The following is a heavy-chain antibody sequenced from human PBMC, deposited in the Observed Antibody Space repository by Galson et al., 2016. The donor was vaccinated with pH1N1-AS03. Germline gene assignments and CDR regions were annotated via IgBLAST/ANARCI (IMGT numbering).Heavy chain of an antibody. CDR2: ITSSGGSGPTI. J-gene: IGHJ4*02. Sequence: SLRLSCAASGFTFSDYYMSWIRQAPGKGLEWISCITSSGGSGPTIYYADSVKGRFTISRDNAKNSLYLQMNSLRADDTAVYYCARGWYDIWPGYLVDPFDDWGQGALVTVSS. D-gene: IGHD3-9*01. CDR1: GFTFSDYY. CDR3: ARGWYDIWPGYLVDPFDD. V-gene: IGHV3-11*01.